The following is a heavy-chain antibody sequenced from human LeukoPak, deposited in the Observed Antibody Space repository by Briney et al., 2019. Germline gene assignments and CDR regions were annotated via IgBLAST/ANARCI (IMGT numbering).Heavy chain of an antibody. J-gene: IGHJ6*03. CDR2: IYYSGST. CDR1: GGSISSHY. Sequence: KSSETLSLTCTVSGGSISSHYWSWIRQPPGKGLEWIGYIYYSGSTNYNPSLKSRVTISVDTSKNQFSLKLSSVTAADTAVYYCARVSRHDSIAAAGARRGGYYYDMDVWVTGTTVTVSS. D-gene: IGHD6-13*01. CDR3: ARVSRHDSIAAAGARRGGYYYDMDV. V-gene: IGHV4-59*11.